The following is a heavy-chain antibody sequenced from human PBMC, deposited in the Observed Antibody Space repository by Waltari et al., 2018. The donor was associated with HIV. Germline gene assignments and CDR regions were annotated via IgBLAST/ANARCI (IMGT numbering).Heavy chain of an antibody. CDR2: IKSNTDGGTT. V-gene: IGHV3-15*01. J-gene: IGHJ4*02. CDR3: TTVGGGTRDY. D-gene: IGHD3-16*01. Sequence: GLEWVGRIKSNTDGGTTDYAAPVKGRFTISRDDSKTTLYLEMNSLKTEDTAVYYCTTVGGGTRDYWGQGTLITVSS.